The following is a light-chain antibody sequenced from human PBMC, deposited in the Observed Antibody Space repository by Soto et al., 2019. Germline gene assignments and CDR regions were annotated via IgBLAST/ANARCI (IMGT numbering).Light chain of an antibody. V-gene: IGLV2-18*01. Sequence: QSALTQPPSVSGSPGQSVTISCTGISSDFNNYNRVSLYQRPPGTGPKLIIFEVNNRPSGVPERFSGSKSCNTASLTISWLQAEDEGEYYSSLYTTDTTYVVRPGTKVTVL. CDR1: SSDFNNYNR. CDR3: SLYTTDTTYV. CDR2: EVN. J-gene: IGLJ1*01.